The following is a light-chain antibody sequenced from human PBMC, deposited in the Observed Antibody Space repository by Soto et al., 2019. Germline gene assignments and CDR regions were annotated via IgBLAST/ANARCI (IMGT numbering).Light chain of an antibody. V-gene: IGLV2-14*01. Sequence: QSVLTQPASVSGSPGQSITISCTGSGRDIGAYDYVSWYQQHPGKAPKLLIYGVNNRPSGVSYRFSASKSAFTASLTISGLQAEEEADYFCSSYTSSRGRVFGTGTKVTVL. J-gene: IGLJ1*01. CDR3: SSYTSSRGRV. CDR1: GRDIGAYDY. CDR2: GVN.